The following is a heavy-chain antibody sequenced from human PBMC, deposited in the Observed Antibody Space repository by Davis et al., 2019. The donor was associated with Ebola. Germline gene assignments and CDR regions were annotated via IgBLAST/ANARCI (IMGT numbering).Heavy chain of an antibody. J-gene: IGHJ4*02. CDR3: ARGATRASEDDY. Sequence: GGSLRLSCAASGFTFSSYSMNWVRQAPGKGLEWVSSISSSSSYIYYADSVKGRFTISRDNAKNTLYLQMNSLRAEDTAVYYCARGATRASEDDYWGQGTLVTVSS. CDR2: ISSSSSYI. V-gene: IGHV3-21*01. CDR1: GFTFSSYS. D-gene: IGHD1-14*01.